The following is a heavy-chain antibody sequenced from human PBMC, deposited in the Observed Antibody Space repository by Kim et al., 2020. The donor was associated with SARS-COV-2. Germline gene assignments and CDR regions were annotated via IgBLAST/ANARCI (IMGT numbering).Heavy chain of an antibody. V-gene: IGHV3-23*01. CDR2: IGGGATST. D-gene: IGHD6-13*01. CDR3: APRTYSSRWYYFDY. CDR1: GFTFISYA. J-gene: IGHJ4*02. Sequence: GGSLRLSCATSGFTFISYAMSWVRQAPGKGLEWVSTIGGGATSTSYADTVKGRFTISRDNSRNTLHLQMNSLRAEDSAIYYCAPRTYSSRWYYFDYWGQGTLVTVSS.